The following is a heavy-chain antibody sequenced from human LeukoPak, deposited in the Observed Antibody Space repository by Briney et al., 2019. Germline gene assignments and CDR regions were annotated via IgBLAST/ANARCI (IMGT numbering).Heavy chain of an antibody. Sequence: GGSLRLSCAASGFTFSSYEMNWVRQAPGKGLEWVSYISSSGSTIYYADSVKGRFTISGDNAKNSLYLQMNSLRAEDTAVYYCASTGAYYYYGMDVWGKGTTVTVSS. D-gene: IGHD3-10*01. V-gene: IGHV3-48*03. CDR2: ISSSGSTI. J-gene: IGHJ6*04. CDR1: GFTFSSYE. CDR3: ASTGAYYYYGMDV.